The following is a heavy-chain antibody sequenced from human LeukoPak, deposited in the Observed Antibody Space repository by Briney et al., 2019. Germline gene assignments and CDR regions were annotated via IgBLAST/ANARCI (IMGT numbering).Heavy chain of an antibody. CDR3: AKLLIEYYYDSSGYLDY. CDR1: GFTFSSYA. Sequence: GGSLRLSCAASGFTFSSYAMSWVRQAPGKGLEWVSAISGSGGSTYYADSVKGRFTTSRDNSKNTLYLQMNSLRAEDTAVYYCAKLLIEYYYDSSGYLDYWGQGTLVTVSS. D-gene: IGHD3-22*01. J-gene: IGHJ4*02. V-gene: IGHV3-23*01. CDR2: ISGSGGST.